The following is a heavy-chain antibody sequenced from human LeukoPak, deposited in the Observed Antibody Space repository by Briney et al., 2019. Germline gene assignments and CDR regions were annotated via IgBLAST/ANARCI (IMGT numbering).Heavy chain of an antibody. CDR1: GFTFKLYW. J-gene: IGHJ4*02. Sequence: GGSLRLSCAASGFTFKLYWMHWVRQVPGKRPVWVSRINDDGSDTIYADSVRGRFTISRDNSKNTLYLQMNSPRAEDTAVYYCAADRRENAFITGTTSQFDYWGQGTLVTVSS. CDR3: AADRRENAFITGTTSQFDY. V-gene: IGHV3-74*01. D-gene: IGHD1-7*01. CDR2: INDDGSDT.